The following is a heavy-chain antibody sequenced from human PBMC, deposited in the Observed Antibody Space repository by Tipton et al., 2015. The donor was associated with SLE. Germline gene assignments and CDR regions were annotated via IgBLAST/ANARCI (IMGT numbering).Heavy chain of an antibody. CDR2: IYSSGDR. J-gene: IGHJ2*01. D-gene: IGHD4-17*01. Sequence: TLSLTCTVSGGSISFDYWSWFRQSAGRELEWIGRIYSSGDRDYNPSLRSRVTMSIDASQNRVSLRLKSVSAADTAVYYCARGSDGEYVRYFDVWGPGTLVTVSS. V-gene: IGHV4-4*07. CDR3: ARGSDGEYVRYFDV. CDR1: GGSISFDY.